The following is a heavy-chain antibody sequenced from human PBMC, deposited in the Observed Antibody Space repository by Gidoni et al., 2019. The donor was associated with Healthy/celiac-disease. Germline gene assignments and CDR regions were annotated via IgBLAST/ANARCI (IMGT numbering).Heavy chain of an antibody. J-gene: IGHJ4*02. CDR3: AREDRYDYVWGSLNY. D-gene: IGHD3-16*01. Sequence: EVQLVESGGGLVQPGGSLRLSCAPSGFTSRSYWMSWVRQAPGKGLEWVANIKQDGSEKYYVDSVKGRFTISRDNAKNSLYLQMNSLRAEDTAVYYCAREDRYDYVWGSLNYWGQGTLVTVSS. CDR2: IKQDGSEK. CDR1: GFTSRSYW. V-gene: IGHV3-7*01.